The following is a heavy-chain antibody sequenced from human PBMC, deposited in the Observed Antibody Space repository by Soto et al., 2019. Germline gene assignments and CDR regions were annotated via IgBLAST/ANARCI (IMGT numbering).Heavy chain of an antibody. Sequence: GGSLRLSCAASGFTFSSYAMSWVRQPPGKGLEWVGRIRSKANSYATAYAASVKGRFTISRDDSKNTAYLQMNSLKTEDTAVYYCTRHGPDYGDYVVIDYGMDVWGQGTTVTVSS. CDR3: TRHGPDYGDYVVIDYGMDV. D-gene: IGHD4-17*01. V-gene: IGHV3-73*01. CDR2: IRSKANSYAT. J-gene: IGHJ6*02. CDR1: GFTFSSYA.